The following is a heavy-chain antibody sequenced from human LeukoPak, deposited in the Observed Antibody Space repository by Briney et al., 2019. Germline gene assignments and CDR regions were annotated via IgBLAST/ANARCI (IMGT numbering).Heavy chain of an antibody. CDR1: GFTFDDYG. V-gene: IGHV3-20*04. J-gene: IGHJ3*02. CDR2: INWNGGST. D-gene: IGHD1-26*01. CDR3: ARDSSGSYRPDAFDI. Sequence: GGSLRLSCAASGFTFDDYGMSWVRQAPGKGLEWVSGINWNGGSTGYADSVKGRFTISRDNAKNSLYLQMNSLRAEDTALYYCARDSSGSYRPDAFDIWGQGTMVTVSS.